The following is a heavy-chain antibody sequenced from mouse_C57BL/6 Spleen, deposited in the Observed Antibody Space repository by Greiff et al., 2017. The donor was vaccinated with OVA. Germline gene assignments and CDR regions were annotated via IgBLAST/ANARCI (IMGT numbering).Heavy chain of an antibody. CDR3: TRTDFDV. CDR2: IDPENGDT. CDR1: GFNIKDDY. V-gene: IGHV14-4*01. J-gene: IGHJ1*03. D-gene: IGHD1-1*01. Sequence: LEESGAELVRPGASVKLSCTASGFNIKDDYMHWVKQRPEQGLEWIGWIDPENGDTEYASKFQGKATITADTSSNTAYLQLSSLTSEDTAVYYCTRTDFDVWGTGTTVTVSS.